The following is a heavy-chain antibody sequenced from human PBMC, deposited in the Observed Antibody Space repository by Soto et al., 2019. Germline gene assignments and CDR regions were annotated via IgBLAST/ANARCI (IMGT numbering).Heavy chain of an antibody. CDR3: ARDWSSSDYYYYGMDV. CDR2: IYHSGST. D-gene: IGHD6-6*01. V-gene: IGHV4-4*02. CDR1: GGSISSSNW. Sequence: SETLSLTCAVSGGSISSSNWWSWVRQPPGKGLEWIGEIYHSGSTNYNPSLKSRVTISVDKSKNQFSLKLSSVTAADTAVYYCARDWSSSDYYYYGMDVWGQGTTVTVSS. J-gene: IGHJ6*02.